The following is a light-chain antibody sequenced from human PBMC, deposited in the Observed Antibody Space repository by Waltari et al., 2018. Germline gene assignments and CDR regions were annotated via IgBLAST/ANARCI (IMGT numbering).Light chain of an antibody. CDR3: SSYTGSSVV. Sequence: QSALTQPASVSGSPGQSITISCTATISDVGGYNYVSWYQQHPGKAPKLMIYDVSTRPSGVSNRFSGAKSGSTASLTSSGLQADDEADYYCSSYTGSSVVFGGGTKLTVL. V-gene: IGLV2-14*01. CDR2: DVS. CDR1: ISDVGGYNY. J-gene: IGLJ2*01.